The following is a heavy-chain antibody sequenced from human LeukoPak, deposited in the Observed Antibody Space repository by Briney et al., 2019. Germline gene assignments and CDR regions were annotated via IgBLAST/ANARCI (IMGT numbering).Heavy chain of an antibody. J-gene: IGHJ6*03. V-gene: IGHV1-69*06. CDR2: IIPIFGTA. CDR1: GGTFSSYA. D-gene: IGHD3-22*01. Sequence: GASVKVSCKASGGTFSSYAISWVRQAPGQGLEWMGGIIPIFGTANYAQKFQGRVTITADKSTSTAYMELSSLRSEDTAVYYCARNSKYYYDSRLAYYYYMDVWGKGTTVTVSS. CDR3: ARNSKYYYDSRLAYYYYMDV.